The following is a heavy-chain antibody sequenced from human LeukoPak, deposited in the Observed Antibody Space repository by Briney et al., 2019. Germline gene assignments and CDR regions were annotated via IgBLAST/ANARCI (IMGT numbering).Heavy chain of an antibody. J-gene: IGHJ4*02. D-gene: IGHD3-22*01. CDR2: IRYDGSNK. Sequence: GGSLRLSCAAFGFTFSSYGMHWVRQAPGKGLEWVAFIRYDGSNKYYADSVKGRFTISRDNSKNTLYLQMNSLRAEDTAVYYCAKDGNYYDSSIYHVDYWGQGTLVTVSS. CDR1: GFTFSSYG. V-gene: IGHV3-30*02. CDR3: AKDGNYYDSSIYHVDY.